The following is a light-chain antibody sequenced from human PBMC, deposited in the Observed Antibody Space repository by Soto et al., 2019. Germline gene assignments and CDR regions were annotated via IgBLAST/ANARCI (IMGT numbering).Light chain of an antibody. Sequence: EIVLTQSPVTLSLSPGERATLSCRASQRVASSFAWYQQKPGQAPRLLIYDASSRATGIPARFSGSGSGTDFTLTISSLEPEDFAVYYCQQRSDWPSTFGGGTRVEIK. V-gene: IGKV3-11*01. CDR2: DAS. CDR1: QRVASS. CDR3: QQRSDWPST. J-gene: IGKJ4*01.